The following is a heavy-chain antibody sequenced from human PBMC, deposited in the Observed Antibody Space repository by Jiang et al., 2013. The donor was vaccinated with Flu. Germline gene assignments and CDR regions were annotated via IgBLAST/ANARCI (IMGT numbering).Heavy chain of an antibody. CDR2: IYYSGST. CDR1: GGSISSSSYY. CDR3: ARCGRITMIVVPGDWFDP. D-gene: IGHD3-22*01. Sequence: LLKPSETLSLTCTVSGGSISSSSYYWGWIRQPPGKGLEWIGSIYYSGSTYYNPSLKSRVTISVDTSKNQFSLKLSSVTAADTAVYYCARCGRITMIVVPGDWFDPWGQGTLVTVSS. J-gene: IGHJ5*02. V-gene: IGHV4-39*07.